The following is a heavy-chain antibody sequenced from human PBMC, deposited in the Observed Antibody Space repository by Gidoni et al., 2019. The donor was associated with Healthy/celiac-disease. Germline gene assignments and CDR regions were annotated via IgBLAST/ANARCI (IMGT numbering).Heavy chain of an antibody. J-gene: IGHJ3*02. V-gene: IGHV1-18*04. CDR3: ARGILPAAERGAFDI. CDR1: RYPFSIYG. CDR2: ISAYNGNT. Sequence: QLVQSGAAGNKPGAPFTVSCQSSRYPFSIYGISWVRQGPGQGLEGMGWISAYNGNTNYAQKLQGRVTMTTDTSTSTAYMELRSLRSDDTAVYYCARGILPAAERGAFDIWGQGTMVTVSS. D-gene: IGHD2-2*01.